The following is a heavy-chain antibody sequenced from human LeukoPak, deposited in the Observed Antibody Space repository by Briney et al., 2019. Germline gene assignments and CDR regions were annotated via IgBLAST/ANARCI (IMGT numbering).Heavy chain of an antibody. CDR1: GFTFSSYS. CDR2: ISSSSSSYI. D-gene: IGHD3-22*01. V-gene: IGHV3-21*01. CDR3: AKVRAEPPYYYDSSGYLDY. J-gene: IGHJ4*02. Sequence: KSGGSLRLSCAASGFTFSSYSMNWVRQAPGKGLEWVSSISSSSSSYIYYADSVKGRFTISRDNAKNSLYLQMNSLRAEDTAVYYCAKVRAEPPYYYDSSGYLDYWGQGTLVTVSS.